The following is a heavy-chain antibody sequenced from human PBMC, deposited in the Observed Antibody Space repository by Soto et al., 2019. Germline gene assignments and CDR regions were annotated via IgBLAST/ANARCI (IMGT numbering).Heavy chain of an antibody. CDR2: ISYDGSNK. CDR3: AKDLSRYSYDSSGYPLDY. D-gene: IGHD3-22*01. J-gene: IGHJ4*02. CDR1: GFTFSSYG. Sequence: GGSLRLSCAASGFTFSSYGMHWVRQAPGKGLEWVAVISYDGSNKYYADSVKGRFTISRDNSKNTLYLQMNSLRAEDTAVYYCAKDLSRYSYDSSGYPLDYWGQGTLVTVSS. V-gene: IGHV3-30*18.